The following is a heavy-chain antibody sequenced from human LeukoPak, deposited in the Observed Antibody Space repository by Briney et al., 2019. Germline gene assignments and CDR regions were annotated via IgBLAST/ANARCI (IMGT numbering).Heavy chain of an antibody. CDR2: IIPMLGTA. CDR1: GGTLSDYT. D-gene: IGHD3/OR15-3a*01. V-gene: IGHV1-69*16. J-gene: IGHJ6*03. Sequence: ASVKVSCKASGGTLSDYTISWVRQAPGQGLEWMGGIIPMLGTAKYAQNFQGRVTITTDDSSSTVYMELSSLRFEDTASYFCARDGLLTRTGMDVWGKGTTVTVSS. CDR3: ARDGLLTRTGMDV.